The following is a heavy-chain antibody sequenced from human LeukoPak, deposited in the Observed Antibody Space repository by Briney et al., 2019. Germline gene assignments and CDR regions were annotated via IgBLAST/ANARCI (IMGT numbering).Heavy chain of an antibody. D-gene: IGHD1-26*01. CDR3: ASSFQAAATT. CDR1: AFIFSGHW. CDR2: IKEDGSER. Sequence: GSLRLSCDGSAFIFSGHWMNWVRQTPGKGLEWVASIKEDGSERQYVDSVKGRFSISRDNTKGSLFLRLNSLRAEDTAVYYCASSFQAAATTWGQGTLVTVSS. J-gene: IGHJ4*02. V-gene: IGHV3-7*03.